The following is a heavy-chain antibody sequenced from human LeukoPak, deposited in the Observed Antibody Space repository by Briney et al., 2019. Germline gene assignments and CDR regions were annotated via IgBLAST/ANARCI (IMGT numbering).Heavy chain of an antibody. J-gene: IGHJ4*02. V-gene: IGHV1-69*13. D-gene: IGHD6-19*01. CDR1: GYTFTGYY. Sequence: SVKVSCKASGYTFTGYYMHWVRQAPGQGLEWMGGIIPIFGTANYAQKFQGRVTITADESTSTAYMELSSLRPEDTAVYYCARGGSSGWYWFDYWGQGTLVTVSS. CDR2: IIPIFGTA. CDR3: ARGGSSGWYWFDY.